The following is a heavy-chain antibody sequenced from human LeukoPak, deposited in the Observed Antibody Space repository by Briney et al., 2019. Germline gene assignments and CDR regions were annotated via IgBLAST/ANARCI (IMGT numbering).Heavy chain of an antibody. D-gene: IGHD5-12*01. CDR1: GFTFDDYA. CDR2: ISWNSGSI. CDR3: AKGTLGDYDSSHFDY. Sequence: GGSLRLSCAASGFTFDDYAMHWVRQAPGKGLEWVSGISWNSGSIGYADSVKGRFTIFRDNAKNSLYLQMNSLRAEDTALYYCAKGTLGDYDSSHFDYLGQGTLVTVSS. V-gene: IGHV3-9*01. J-gene: IGHJ4*02.